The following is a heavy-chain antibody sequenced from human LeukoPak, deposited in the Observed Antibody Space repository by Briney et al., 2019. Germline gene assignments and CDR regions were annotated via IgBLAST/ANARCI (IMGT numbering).Heavy chain of an antibody. D-gene: IGHD3-22*01. V-gene: IGHV3-49*03. CDR1: GFTFGDYA. CDR2: IRSKAYGGTT. Sequence: GGSLRLSCTASGFTFGDYAMSWFRQAPGKGLEWVGFIRSKAYGGTTEYAASVKGRFTISRDDSKSIAYLQMNSLKTEDTAVYYCTRVSTTMIVVVIKGPSMDVWGQGTTVTVSS. CDR3: TRVSTTMIVVVIKGPSMDV. J-gene: IGHJ6*02.